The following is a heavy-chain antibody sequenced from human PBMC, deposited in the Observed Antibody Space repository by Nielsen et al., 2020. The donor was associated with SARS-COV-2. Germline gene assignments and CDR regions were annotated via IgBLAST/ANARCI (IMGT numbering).Heavy chain of an antibody. D-gene: IGHD4-11*01. CDR3: AKDINYSNDYYYGMDV. V-gene: IGHV3-9*01. Sequence: GGSLRLSCAASGFTFDDYAMHWVRQAPGKGLEWVSGISWNSGSIGYADSVKGRFTISRDNAKNSLYLQMNGLRAEDTALYYCAKDINYSNDYYYGMDVWGQGTTVTVSS. CDR2: ISWNSGSI. CDR1: GFTFDDYA. J-gene: IGHJ6*02.